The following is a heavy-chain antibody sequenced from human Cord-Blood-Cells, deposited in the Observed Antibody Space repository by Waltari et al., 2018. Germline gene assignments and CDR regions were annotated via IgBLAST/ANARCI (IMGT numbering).Heavy chain of an antibody. D-gene: IGHD6-6*01. Sequence: QVQLVQSGAEVKKPGASVKVSCKASGYTFTSYDINWVRQATGQGLAWMWWLNPNSGNTGYAPKFQGRVTSTRNTSISTAYMELSSLISEDTAVYYCARAQYSSSSYAFDIWGQGTMVTVSS. V-gene: IGHV1-8*03. CDR3: ARAQYSSSSYAFDI. CDR1: GYTFTSYD. CDR2: LNPNSGNT. J-gene: IGHJ3*02.